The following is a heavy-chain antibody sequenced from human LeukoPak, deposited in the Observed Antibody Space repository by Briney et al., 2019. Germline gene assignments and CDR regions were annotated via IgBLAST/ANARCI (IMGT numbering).Heavy chain of an antibody. Sequence: GGSLRLSCAASGFTVSNNYMSWVRQAPGKGLEWVSVIYSGGGTFYSEFVKGRFIISRDYSKNTLYLQMNSLRADDTAVYYCARDSNGPAFWGQGTLVTVSS. J-gene: IGHJ4*02. D-gene: IGHD6-19*01. CDR3: ARDSNGPAF. CDR2: IYSGGGT. V-gene: IGHV3-53*01. CDR1: GFTVSNNY.